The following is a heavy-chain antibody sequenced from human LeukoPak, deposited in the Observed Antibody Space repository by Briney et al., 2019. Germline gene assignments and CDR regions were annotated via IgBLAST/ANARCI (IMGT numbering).Heavy chain of an antibody. CDR2: ISSSGSTI. CDR1: GFTFSDYY. D-gene: IGHD6-13*01. V-gene: IGHV3-11*01. J-gene: IGHJ4*02. Sequence: GGSLRLSCAASGFTFSDYYMSWIRQAPVKGLEWVSYISSSGSTIYYADSVKGRFTISRDNAKNSLYLQMNSLRAEDTAVYYCARGIIAAAGSYGAFDYWGQGTLVTVSS. CDR3: ARGIIAAAGSYGAFDY.